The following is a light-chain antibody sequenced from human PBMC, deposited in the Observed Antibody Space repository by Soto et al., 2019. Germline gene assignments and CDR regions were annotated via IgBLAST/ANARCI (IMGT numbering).Light chain of an antibody. CDR3: MQLLQTPLT. CDR2: LGS. CDR1: QSLIHSNGYNY. V-gene: IGKV2-28*01. Sequence: DIVMTQSPLSLPVTPGEPASISCRSSQSLIHSNGYNYLAWFLQKAGQSPQLLIYLGSSRAAGVPDRFSGSGSGTDFTLQISRVEAEDVGGYYCMQLLQTPLTFGGGTKVDIK. J-gene: IGKJ4*01.